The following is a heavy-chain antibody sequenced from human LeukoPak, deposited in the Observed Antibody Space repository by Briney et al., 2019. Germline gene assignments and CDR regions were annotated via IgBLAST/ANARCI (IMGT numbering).Heavy chain of an antibody. V-gene: IGHV4-61*08. D-gene: IGHD3-10*01. Sequence: TSETLSLTCTVSGGSINSGDYYWSWIRQPPGKGLEWIGYIYYSGSTNYNPSLKSRVTMSVDTSKNQFSLKLSSVTAADTAVYYCARRARGSYLYYFDYWGQGTLVTVSS. CDR3: ARRARGSYLYYFDY. CDR1: GGSINSGDYY. CDR2: IYYSGST. J-gene: IGHJ4*02.